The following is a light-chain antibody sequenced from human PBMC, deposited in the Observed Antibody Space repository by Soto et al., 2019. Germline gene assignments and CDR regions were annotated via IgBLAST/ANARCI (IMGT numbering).Light chain of an antibody. CDR3: QQGFNSPWS. Sequence: DIQMTQSQSSLSASVGDRVTITCRASQSIRSYLNWYQQKPGKAPNLLTYSASRLPSGVPSSFRGSGCWADFTLTISGLQPEDFATYYCQQGFNSPWSFGQGTMVDIK. CDR2: SAS. CDR1: QSIRSY. J-gene: IGKJ1*01. V-gene: IGKV1-39*01.